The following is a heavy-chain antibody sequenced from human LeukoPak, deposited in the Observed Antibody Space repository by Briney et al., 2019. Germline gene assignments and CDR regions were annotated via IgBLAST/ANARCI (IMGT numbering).Heavy chain of an antibody. CDR3: AKDRGIQLRRAPLVDY. CDR2: LSGSGGST. CDR1: GFIFNKHA. V-gene: IGHV3-23*01. J-gene: IGHJ4*02. Sequence: PGVSLRLSCAASGFIFNKHAMSWVRQAPGKGLEWVSGLSGSGGSTDYADSVKGRFTISRDNSKNTLYLQMNSLRAEDTAVYYCAKDRGIQLRRAPLVDYWGQGTLVTVSS. D-gene: IGHD4-23*01.